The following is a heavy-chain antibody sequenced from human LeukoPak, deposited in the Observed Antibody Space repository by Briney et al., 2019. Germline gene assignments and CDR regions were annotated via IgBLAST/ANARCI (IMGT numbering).Heavy chain of an antibody. CDR3: ARDPRPSYDSSDYYYPGDY. V-gene: IGHV1-46*01. CDR2: INPSGGST. D-gene: IGHD3-22*01. CDR1: GYTFTSYY. J-gene: IGHJ4*02. Sequence: GASVKVSCKASGYTFTSYYMHWVRQAPGPGLEWMAIINPSGGSTNYAQKFQGRVTMTRDTSTSTVYMELSSLRSEDTAVYYCARDPRPSYDSSDYYYPGDYWGQGTLVTVSS.